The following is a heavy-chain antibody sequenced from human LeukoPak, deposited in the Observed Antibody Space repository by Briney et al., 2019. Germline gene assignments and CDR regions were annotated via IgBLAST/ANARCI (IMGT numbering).Heavy chain of an antibody. Sequence: PSETLSLTCTVSGGSISSYYWTWVRQPPGKGLEWIAYIHDSGTTSYSPSLESRVTISLDTSNNQFSLRLSSVTAADTAVCYCARESWYCSDGSCYSDFDYWGQGTLVTVSS. D-gene: IGHD2-15*01. J-gene: IGHJ4*02. CDR1: GGSISSYY. V-gene: IGHV4-59*01. CDR3: ARESWYCSDGSCYSDFDY. CDR2: IHDSGTT.